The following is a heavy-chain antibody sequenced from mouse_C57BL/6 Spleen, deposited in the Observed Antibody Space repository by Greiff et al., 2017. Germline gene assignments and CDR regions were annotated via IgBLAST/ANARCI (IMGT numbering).Heavy chain of an antibody. CDR3: ARSPYYYGSSLYYFDY. Sequence: VQLQQSGAELVKPGASVKISCKASGYAFSSYWMNWVKQRPGKGLEWIGQIYPGDGDTNYNGKFKGKATLTADKSSSTAYMQLSSLTFEDSAVYFCARSPYYYGSSLYYFDYWGQGTTLTVSS. V-gene: IGHV1-80*01. CDR1: GYAFSSYW. D-gene: IGHD1-1*01. J-gene: IGHJ2*01. CDR2: IYPGDGDT.